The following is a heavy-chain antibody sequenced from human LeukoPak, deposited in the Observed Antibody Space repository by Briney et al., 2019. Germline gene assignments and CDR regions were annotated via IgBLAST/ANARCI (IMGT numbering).Heavy chain of an antibody. CDR1: GFTFSRYA. J-gene: IGHJ4*02. D-gene: IGHD3-10*01. CDR2: ISSNGGST. V-gene: IGHV3-64D*06. CDR3: VKDSSSGSYFDY. Sequence: GRSLRLSCSASGFTFSRYAMHWVRQAPGKGLEYVSAISSNGGSTYYADAVKGRFTISSDNSRNTLHLQMSSLRVEDTAVYYCVKDSSSGSYFDYWGQGTLVTVSS.